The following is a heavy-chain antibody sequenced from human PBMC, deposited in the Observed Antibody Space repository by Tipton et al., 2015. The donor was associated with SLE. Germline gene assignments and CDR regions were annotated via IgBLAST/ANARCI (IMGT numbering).Heavy chain of an antibody. J-gene: IGHJ4*02. D-gene: IGHD3-22*01. Sequence: TLSLTCTVSGDSISSGGSYWSWIRLHPGKGLEWIGTISSSGSPYYTPSLKSRVTISVDTSMHQFSLKLTSVTAADTAVYYCALQYDSSGYYWFWGQGTLVTVSS. CDR1: GDSISSGGSY. V-gene: IGHV4-39*07. CDR2: ISSSGSP. CDR3: ALQYDSSGYYWF.